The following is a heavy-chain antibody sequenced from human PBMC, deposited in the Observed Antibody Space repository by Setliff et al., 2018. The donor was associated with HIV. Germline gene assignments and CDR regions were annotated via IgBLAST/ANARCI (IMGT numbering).Heavy chain of an antibody. Sequence: KAGGSLRLSCAASEFTFDNYVMNWFRQAPGKGLEWVSSISSTGSLTYYADSVRGRFTISRDNPENSLYLQMNSLRLEDTAVYYCARLVSRRAGVDYWGQGTQVTVSS. D-gene: IGHD4-17*01. J-gene: IGHJ4*02. CDR3: ARLVSRRAGVDY. CDR2: ISSTGSLT. CDR1: EFTFDNYV. V-gene: IGHV3-21*03.